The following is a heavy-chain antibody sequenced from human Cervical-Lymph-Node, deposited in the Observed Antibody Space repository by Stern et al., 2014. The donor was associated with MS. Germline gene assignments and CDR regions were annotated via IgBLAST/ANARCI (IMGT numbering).Heavy chain of an antibody. CDR3: ARARGCARTASCSNFDY. Sequence: QLVESGEGLVQPGGSLRLSCAASGFTFIGYSMSWVRQAPGKGLEWVANINQDGSEKYYVDSVKGRFTISRDNAKNSLHLQMNSLRVDDTAVYYCARARGCARTASCSNFDYWGQGTLLTVSS. CDR2: INQDGSEK. J-gene: IGHJ4*02. V-gene: IGHV3-7*03. D-gene: IGHD2-8*02. CDR1: GFTFIGYS.